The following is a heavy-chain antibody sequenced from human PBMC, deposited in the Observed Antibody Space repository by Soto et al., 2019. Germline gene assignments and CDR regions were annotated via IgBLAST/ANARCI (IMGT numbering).Heavy chain of an antibody. D-gene: IGHD3-10*01. V-gene: IGHV1-24*01. CDR2: LDPEDGET. CDR1: GYTLTELS. Sequence: ASVKVSCKVSGYTLTELSMHWVRQAPGKGLEWMGGLDPEDGETIYAQKFQGRVTMTEDTSTDTAYMELSSLRSEDTAVYYCATAGSYYGSGSYYNVDYWGQGTLVTVSS. CDR3: ATAGSYYGSGSYYNVDY. J-gene: IGHJ4*02.